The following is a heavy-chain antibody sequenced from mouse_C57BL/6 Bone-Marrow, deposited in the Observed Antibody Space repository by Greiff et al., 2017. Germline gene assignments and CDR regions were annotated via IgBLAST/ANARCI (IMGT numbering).Heavy chain of an antibody. V-gene: IGHV2-6*03. CDR3: ARSWGYDGAWFAY. J-gene: IGHJ3*01. D-gene: IGHD2-2*01. CDR2: IWSDGST. Sequence: QVQLQQSGPGLVAPSQSLSITCTVSGFSLTSYGVHWVRQPPGKGLEWLVVIWSDGSTTYNSALKSRLSISKDNSKSQVFLKMNSLQTDDTAMYYCARSWGYDGAWFAYWGQGTLVTVSA. CDR1: GFSLTSYG.